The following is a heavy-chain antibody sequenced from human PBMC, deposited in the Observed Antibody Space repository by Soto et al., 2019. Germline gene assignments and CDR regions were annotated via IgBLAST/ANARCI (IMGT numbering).Heavy chain of an antibody. Sequence: QVQLHESGPGLVKPSGTLSLTCDVSIGSISSSHWWSWVRQPPGKGLEWIGEVSQSGNTNYNPSLKSRVTISADKYKNQFSLNLSSVTAADTAMYYCAGRDYIWGSPFWGQGTMVTVSS. CDR3: AGRDYIWGSPF. J-gene: IGHJ3*01. D-gene: IGHD3-16*01. CDR1: IGSISSSHW. V-gene: IGHV4-4*02. CDR2: VSQSGNT.